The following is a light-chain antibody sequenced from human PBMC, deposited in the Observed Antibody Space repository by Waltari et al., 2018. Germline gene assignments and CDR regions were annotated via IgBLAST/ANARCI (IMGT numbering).Light chain of an antibody. J-gene: IGLJ3*02. Sequence: QSALTQPPSASGSPGQSVTISCPGTSRDAGGYNYVSWYQQHPGKAPKLTIYEVSKRPSGVPDRFSGSKSGNTASLTVSGLQAEDEADYYCSSYAGSNNRVFGGGTKLTVL. CDR3: SSYAGSNNRV. V-gene: IGLV2-8*01. CDR2: EVS. CDR1: SRDAGGYNY.